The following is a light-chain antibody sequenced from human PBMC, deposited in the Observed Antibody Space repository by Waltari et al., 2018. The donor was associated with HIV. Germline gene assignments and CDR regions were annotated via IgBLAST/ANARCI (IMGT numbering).Light chain of an antibody. CDR3: MQALHTPPA. CDR2: LGS. CDR1: QSLLHSNGYNY. Sequence: DIVMTQSPLSLPVTPGETASISCRSSQSLLHSNGYNYLDWYLQKPGQSPQLLIYLGSNRASGVPDRFSGSESSTDFTLKISRVEAEDVGVYYCMQALHTPPAFGQGTKLEVK. V-gene: IGKV2-28*01. J-gene: IGKJ2*01.